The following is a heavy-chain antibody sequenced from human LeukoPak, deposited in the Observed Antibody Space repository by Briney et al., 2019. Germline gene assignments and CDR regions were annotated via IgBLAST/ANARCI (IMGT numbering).Heavy chain of an antibody. V-gene: IGHV4-59*01. D-gene: IGHD6-13*01. CDR1: GGSISSYY. J-gene: IGHJ4*02. CDR3: VRVVALGAAGYYFDY. CDR2: IYYSGST. Sequence: KSSETLSLICTVSGGSISSYYWSWIRQPPGKGLEWIGYIYYSGSTNYNPSLKSRVTISVDTSKNQFSLKLSSVTAADTAVYYCVRVVALGAAGYYFDYWGQGSLVNVSS.